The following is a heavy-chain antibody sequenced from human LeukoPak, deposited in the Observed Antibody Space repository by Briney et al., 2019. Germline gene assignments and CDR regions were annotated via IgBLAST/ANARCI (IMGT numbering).Heavy chain of an antibody. CDR2: MNPNSGNT. CDR3: ARDIPSGFYTPDY. CDR1: GYTFTNYD. Sequence: ASVKVSCRASGYTFTNYDINWVRQATGQGLEWMGWMNPNSGNTGYAQKFQGRVTMTRNPSITTAYMELSSLRVEDTAVYYCARDIPSGFYTPDYWGRGTLVTVSS. V-gene: IGHV1-8*01. J-gene: IGHJ4*02. D-gene: IGHD5-12*01.